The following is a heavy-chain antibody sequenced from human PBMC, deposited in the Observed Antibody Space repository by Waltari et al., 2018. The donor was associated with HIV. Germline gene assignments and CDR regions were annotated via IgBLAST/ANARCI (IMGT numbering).Heavy chain of an antibody. D-gene: IGHD6-19*01. V-gene: IGHV5-51*01. Sequence: QLVQSGGEVKQTGESLKISCKGSGFTFTNYWIAGGRQMPGKGLEWMGMIRPCDSDTKYSPSFQGHVTISADRSTSTAYLQWSSLRASDSAMYYCASPKGGWLFAFDVWGQGTKVTVSS. CDR2: IRPCDSDT. CDR1: GFTFTNYW. J-gene: IGHJ3*01. CDR3: ASPKGGWLFAFDV.